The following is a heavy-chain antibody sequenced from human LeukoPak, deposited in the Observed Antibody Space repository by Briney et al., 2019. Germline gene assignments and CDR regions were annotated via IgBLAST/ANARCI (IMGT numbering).Heavy chain of an antibody. J-gene: IGHJ4*02. V-gene: IGHV4-38-2*02. D-gene: IGHD6-6*01. Sequence: SETLSLTCTVSGYSISTAYYWSWIRQPPGKGLEWIGTIYHTGTTYYNPSLKSRVTISVDTSKNQSSLRLSSVTAADTAVYYCARGTGSYSSSADYWGQGTLVTVSS. CDR3: ARGTGSYSSSADY. CDR1: GYSISTAYY. CDR2: IYHTGTT.